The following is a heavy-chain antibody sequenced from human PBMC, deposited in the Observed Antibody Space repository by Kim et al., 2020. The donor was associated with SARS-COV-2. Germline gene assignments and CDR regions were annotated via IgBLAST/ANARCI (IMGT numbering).Heavy chain of an antibody. CDR3: ARGLLPGYYFDY. J-gene: IGHJ4*02. V-gene: IGHV1-18*01. D-gene: IGHD2-2*01. Sequence: NYAQKLQGRVTMTTDTSTSTAYMELRSLRSDDTAVYYCARGLLPGYYFDYWGQGTLVTVSS.